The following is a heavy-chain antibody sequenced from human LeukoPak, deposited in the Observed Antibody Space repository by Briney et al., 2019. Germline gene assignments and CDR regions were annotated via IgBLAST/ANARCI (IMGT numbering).Heavy chain of an antibody. J-gene: IGHJ4*02. CDR3: ARSSRELGGYAPWELMPPFDY. CDR2: IYSDGST. D-gene: IGHD1-7*01. V-gene: IGHV3-66*01. CDR1: GFTVSSNY. Sequence: GGSLRLSCAASGFTVSSNYMSWVRQAPGKGLEWVSIIYSDGSTYYADSVKGRFTISRDNAKNSLYLQMNSLRAEDTAVYYCARSSRELGGYAPWELMPPFDYWGQGTLVTVSS.